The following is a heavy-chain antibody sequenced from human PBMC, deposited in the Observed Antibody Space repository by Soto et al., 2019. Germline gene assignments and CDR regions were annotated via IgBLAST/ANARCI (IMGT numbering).Heavy chain of an antibody. CDR1: GFSLSTSGMC. V-gene: IGHV2-70*11. Sequence: SGPTLVNPTQTLTLTCTFSGFSLSTSGMCVSWIRQPPGKALEWLARIDWNDDKYYSTSLKTRLTISKDTSKNQVVLTMTNMDPLDTATYYCARSITIFGVVFYDYWGQGTLVTVSS. J-gene: IGHJ4*02. D-gene: IGHD3-3*01. CDR3: ARSITIFGVVFYDY. CDR2: IDWNDDK.